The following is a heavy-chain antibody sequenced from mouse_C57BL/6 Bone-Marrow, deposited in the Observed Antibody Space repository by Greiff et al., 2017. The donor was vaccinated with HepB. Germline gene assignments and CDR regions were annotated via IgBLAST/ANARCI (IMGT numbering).Heavy chain of an antibody. D-gene: IGHD1-3*01. CDR2: SRNKANDYTT. Sequence: EVMLVESGGGLVQSGRSLRLSCATSGFTFSDFYMEWVRQAPGKGLEWIAASRNKANDYTTEYSASVKGRFIVSRDTSQSILYLQMNALRAEDTAIYYCARDAGLNRSFAYWGQGTLVTVSA. V-gene: IGHV7-1*01. J-gene: IGHJ3*01. CDR1: GFTFSDFY. CDR3: ARDAGLNRSFAY.